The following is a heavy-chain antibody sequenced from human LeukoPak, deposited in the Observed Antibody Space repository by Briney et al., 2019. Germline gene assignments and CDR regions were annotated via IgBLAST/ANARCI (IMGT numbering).Heavy chain of an antibody. V-gene: IGHV1-18*01. CDR1: GYTFTSYG. CDR2: ISAYNGNT. J-gene: IGHJ6*02. CDR3: ARDTSIAVAGTWSYYYYYGMDV. D-gene: IGHD6-19*01. Sequence: ASVTVSCTASGYTFTSYGISWVRQAPGQGLEWMGWISAYNGNTNCAQKLQGRVTMTTDTSTSTAYMELGSLRSDDTAVYYCARDTSIAVAGTWSYYYYYGMDVWGQGTTVTVSS.